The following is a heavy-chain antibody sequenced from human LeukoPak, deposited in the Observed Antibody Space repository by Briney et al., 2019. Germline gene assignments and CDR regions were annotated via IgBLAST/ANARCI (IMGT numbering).Heavy chain of an antibody. V-gene: IGHV1-2*02. CDR1: GYTFTTYY. CDR3: ARAGYCSDGKCYTFDY. D-gene: IGHD2-15*01. J-gene: IGHJ4*02. Sequence: GASVKVSCKASGYTFTTYYIHWVRQAPGQGLEWMGWISPNSGGTNYAQKFQGRVTMTRDTSISTAFMELSRLRSDDTAVYYCARAGYCSDGKCYTFDYWGQGTLVTVSS. CDR2: ISPNSGGT.